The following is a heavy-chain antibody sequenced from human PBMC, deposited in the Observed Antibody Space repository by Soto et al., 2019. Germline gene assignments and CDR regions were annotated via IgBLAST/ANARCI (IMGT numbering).Heavy chain of an antibody. CDR2: IKSETDGGTI. V-gene: IGHV3-15*07. D-gene: IGHD6-19*01. J-gene: IGHJ4*02. CDR1: GCPFSNVW. Sequence: EVQLVESGGGLVKPGGSLSLSCAGSGCPFSNVWINWVRQAPGKGLEWVGRIKSETDGGTIHYAAPVKGRFTMSRDDSNNALYLPMNSLKTEDTATYYCTPLALKYNSDWYPLSDWGQGTRVTVSS. CDR3: TPLALKYNSDWYPLSD.